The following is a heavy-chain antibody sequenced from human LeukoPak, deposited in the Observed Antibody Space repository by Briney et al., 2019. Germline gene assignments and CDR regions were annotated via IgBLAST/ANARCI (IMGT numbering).Heavy chain of an antibody. V-gene: IGHV3-23*01. CDR1: GFTFSSYA. CDR2: ISGSGGST. Sequence: GGSLRLSCAASGFTFSSYAMSWVRQAPGKGLEWVSAISGSGGSTYYADSVKGRFTISRDNSKNTLYLQMNSLRAEDTAVYYCAKDLSAGYSGSYSFDYWGQGTLVTVSS. J-gene: IGHJ4*02. CDR3: AKDLSAGYSGSYSFDY. D-gene: IGHD1-26*01.